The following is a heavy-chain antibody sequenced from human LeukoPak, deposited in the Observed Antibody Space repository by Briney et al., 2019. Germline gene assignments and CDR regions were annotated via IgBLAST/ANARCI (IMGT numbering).Heavy chain of an antibody. J-gene: IGHJ4*02. D-gene: IGHD3-10*01. V-gene: IGHV2-5*08. Sequence: TLSLTCTVSGGSISSYYWSWIRQPPGKALEWLALIYWDDDKRYSPSLKSRLTITKDTSKNQVVLTMTNMDPEDTATYYCAHSEMVRGVSFDYWGQGTLVTVSS. CDR3: AHSEMVRGVSFDY. CDR2: IYWDDDK. CDR1: GGSISSYYW.